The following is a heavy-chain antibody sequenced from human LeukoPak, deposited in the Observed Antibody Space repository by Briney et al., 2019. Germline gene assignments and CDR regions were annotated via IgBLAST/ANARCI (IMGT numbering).Heavy chain of an antibody. CDR3: AKDHYKLSVAANDAFDI. CDR2: ISGSGSST. CDR1: GFTFSYYA. J-gene: IGHJ3*02. Sequence: GGSLRLSCAASGFTFSYYAMSWVRQAPGKGLEWVSSISGSGSSTYYADSVKGRFTISRDNSKNTLYLQMNSLRAEDTAVYYCAKDHYKLSVAANDAFDIWGQGTMVTVSS. D-gene: IGHD3-10*01. V-gene: IGHV3-23*01.